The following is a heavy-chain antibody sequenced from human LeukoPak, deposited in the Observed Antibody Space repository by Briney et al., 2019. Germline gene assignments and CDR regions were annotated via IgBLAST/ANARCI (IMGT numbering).Heavy chain of an antibody. CDR2: IYYSGST. J-gene: IGHJ4*02. CDR3: ERDPPGSSSLDY. CDR1: GGSINRDY. Sequence: PSETLSLTCSVSGGSINRDYWIWMRQPPGKGLEWIGYIYYSGSTNFSPSLKSLVTISVDTFKNQVSLNVSSVTAAATAAYYCERDPPGSSSLDYWGQGTLVTVSS. V-gene: IGHV4-59*13. D-gene: IGHD6-13*01.